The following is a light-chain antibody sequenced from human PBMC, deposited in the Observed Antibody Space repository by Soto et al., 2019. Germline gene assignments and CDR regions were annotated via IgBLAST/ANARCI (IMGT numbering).Light chain of an antibody. CDR1: SSNIGSNT. J-gene: IGLJ2*01. CDR2: SNN. Sequence: QSVLTQPPSASGTPGQRVTISCSGSSSNIGSNTVNWYHQVPGTAPKLLIYSNNQRPSGVPDRFSGSKSGTSVSLAISGLQSEDEADYYCATGDDSVAFGGGTKVTVL. V-gene: IGLV1-44*01. CDR3: ATGDDSVA.